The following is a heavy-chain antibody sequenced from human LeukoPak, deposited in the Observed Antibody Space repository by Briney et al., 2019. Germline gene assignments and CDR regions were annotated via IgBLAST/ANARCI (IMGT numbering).Heavy chain of an antibody. CDR3: AKDPNQLLTLDH. D-gene: IGHD1-1*01. J-gene: IGHJ4*02. Sequence: GGSLRLSCAASGFTFSDYWMHWVRQAPGKGLVGVSRINTDGSFTSYADSVKGRFTISRDNTWTTVFLQMTSLTPEDSGVYYCAKDPNQLLTLDHWGQGTLVTVSS. V-gene: IGHV3-74*01. CDR2: INTDGSFT. CDR1: GFTFSDYW.